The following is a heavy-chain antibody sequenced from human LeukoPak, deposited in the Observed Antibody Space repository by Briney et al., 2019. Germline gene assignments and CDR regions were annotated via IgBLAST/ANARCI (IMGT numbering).Heavy chain of an antibody. V-gene: IGHV4-34*01. CDR3: ARDRGGYSYGYYFDY. D-gene: IGHD5-18*01. CDR1: GGSFSGYY. Sequence: SETLSLTCAVYGGSFSGYYWSWIRQPPGKGLEWIGEINHSGSTNYNPSLKSRVTLSVDTSKNQFSLKLSSVSAADTAVYYCARDRGGYSYGYYFDYWGQGTLVTVSS. CDR2: INHSGST. J-gene: IGHJ4*02.